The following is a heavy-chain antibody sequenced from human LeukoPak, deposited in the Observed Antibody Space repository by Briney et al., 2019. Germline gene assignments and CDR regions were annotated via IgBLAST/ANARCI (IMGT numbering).Heavy chain of an antibody. J-gene: IGHJ4*02. CDR1: GYTFTSYA. CDR3: AKHDGSPVAYPGYLSY. V-gene: IGHV3-23*01. Sequence: PGGSLKLSCTASGYTFTSYAMSWVRQAPGKGLEWVSAISGSGGSTYYADYVKGRFTISRDTSKNTLYLQMNSLRAEDTAVYYCAKHDGSPVAYPGYLSYWGQGTLVTVSS. CDR2: ISGSGGST. D-gene: IGHD6-19*01.